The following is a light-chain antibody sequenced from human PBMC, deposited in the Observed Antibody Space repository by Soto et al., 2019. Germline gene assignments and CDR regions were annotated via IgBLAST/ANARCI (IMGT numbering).Light chain of an antibody. CDR2: GAS. V-gene: IGKV3-20*01. J-gene: IGKJ4*01. CDR1: QSVRSGY. Sequence: EIVLTQSPGTLSLSPGERATLSCRASQSVRSGYFAWYQQKPGQAPRLLIVGASRSATGIPDRFSGGGSGTDFTLTISRLEPEDFALYYCHQYGNSPLTFGGGTTVAIK. CDR3: HQYGNSPLT.